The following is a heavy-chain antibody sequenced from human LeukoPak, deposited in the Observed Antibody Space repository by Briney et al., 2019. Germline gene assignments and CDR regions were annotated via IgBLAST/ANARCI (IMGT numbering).Heavy chain of an antibody. CDR3: ARGRSPYSSSWFYFDY. J-gene: IGHJ4*02. V-gene: IGHV3-53*01. CDR2: IYSGGST. CDR1: GFTVSSNY. Sequence: GSLRLSCAASGFTVSSNYMTWVRQAPGKGLEWVSVIYSGGSTYYADSVKGRFTISRDNSKNTLFPQMNSLRAEDTAVYYCARGRSPYSSSWFYFDYWGQGTLVTVSS. D-gene: IGHD6-13*01.